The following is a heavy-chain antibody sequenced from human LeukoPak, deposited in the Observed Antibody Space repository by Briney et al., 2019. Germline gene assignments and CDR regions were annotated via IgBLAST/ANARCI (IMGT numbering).Heavy chain of an antibody. CDR3: ARPPTPTGSYYTPYYFDY. J-gene: IGHJ4*02. Sequence: LSGGSLRLSCAASGFTFSSYGMHWVRQAPGKGLEWVAVISYDGSNKYYADSVKGRFTISRDNSKNTLYLQMNSLRAEDTAVYYCARPPTPTGSYYTPYYFDYWGQGTLVTVSS. D-gene: IGHD3-10*01. CDR2: ISYDGSNK. V-gene: IGHV3-30*03. CDR1: GFTFSSYG.